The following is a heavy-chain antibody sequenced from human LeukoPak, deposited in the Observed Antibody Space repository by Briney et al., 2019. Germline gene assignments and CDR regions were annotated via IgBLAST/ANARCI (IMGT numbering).Heavy chain of an antibody. D-gene: IGHD2-2*01. CDR3: ARDQYQYCSSTSCYYYFDY. J-gene: IGHJ4*02. CDR2: FSPTFGIA. Sequence: SVKVSCKASGATSSSNVISWVQRPPGQGLEWWERFSPTFGIANYAQKFQGRVTITADKSTSTAYMELSSLRSEDTAVYYCARDQYQYCSSTSCYYYFDYWGQGTLVTVSS. CDR1: GATSSSNV. V-gene: IGHV1-69*04.